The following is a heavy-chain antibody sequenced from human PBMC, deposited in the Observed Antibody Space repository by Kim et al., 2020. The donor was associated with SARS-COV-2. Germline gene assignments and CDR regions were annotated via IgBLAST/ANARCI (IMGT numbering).Heavy chain of an antibody. Sequence: GGSLRLSCAASGFTVSNDYMSWVRQAPGKGLEWVSGIYSGSSTCSAGSVKGRFTISRNNSNNTLYLQMNSLKAEDTAVYYCARDGGYSGYDDYYFYYWGQGTLVTVSS. D-gene: IGHD5-12*01. CDR1: GFTVSNDY. V-gene: IGHV3-66*01. CDR3: ARDGGYSGYDDYYFYY. CDR2: IYSGSST. J-gene: IGHJ4*02.